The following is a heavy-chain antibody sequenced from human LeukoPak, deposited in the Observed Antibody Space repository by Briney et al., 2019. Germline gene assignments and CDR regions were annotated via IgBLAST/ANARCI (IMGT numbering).Heavy chain of an antibody. V-gene: IGHV3-30*02. J-gene: IGHJ5*02. CDR1: GFTFSSYG. CDR2: IRYDGSNK. D-gene: IGHD5-12*01. CDR3: AKASSGYDEYNWFDP. Sequence: GGSLRLSCAASGFTFSSYGMHWVRQAPGKGLEWVAFIRYDGSNKYYADSAKGRFTISRDNSKNTLYLQMNSLRAEDTAVYYCAKASSGYDEYNWFDPWGQGTLVTVSS.